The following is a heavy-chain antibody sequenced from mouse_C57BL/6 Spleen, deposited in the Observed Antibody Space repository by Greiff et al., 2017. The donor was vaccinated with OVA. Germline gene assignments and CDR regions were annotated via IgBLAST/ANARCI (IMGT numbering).Heavy chain of an antibody. CDR2: INPGSGGT. V-gene: IGHV1-54*01. J-gene: IGHJ2*01. CDR3: ARWDGRYYFDY. D-gene: IGHD2-3*01. CDR1: GYAFTNYL. Sequence: QVQLKQSGAELVRPGTSVKVSCKASGYAFTNYLIEWVKQRPGQGLEWIGVINPGSGGTNYNEKFKGKATLTADKSSSTAYMQLSSLTSEDSAVYFCARWDGRYYFDYWGQGTTLTVSS.